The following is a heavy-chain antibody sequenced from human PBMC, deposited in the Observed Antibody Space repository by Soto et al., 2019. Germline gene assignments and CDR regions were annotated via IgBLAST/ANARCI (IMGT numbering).Heavy chain of an antibody. D-gene: IGHD3-16*01. CDR2: IYYSGST. CDR3: AREILGGLDY. J-gene: IGHJ4*02. V-gene: IGHV4-31*03. CDR1: GGSISSGGYY. Sequence: SETLSLTCTVSGGSISSGGYYWSWIRQHPGKGLEWIGYIYYSGSTYYNPSLKSRVTISVDTSKNQFSLKLSSVTAADTAVYYCAREILGGLDYWGQGTLVTVSS.